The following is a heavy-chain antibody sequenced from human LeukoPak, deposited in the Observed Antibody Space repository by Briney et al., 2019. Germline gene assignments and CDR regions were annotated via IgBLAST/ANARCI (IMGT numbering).Heavy chain of an antibody. J-gene: IGHJ4*03. V-gene: IGHV5-51*01. CDR3: ARHESCSGGRCYRYFDY. Sequence: GESLRISCKGSGYSFTSYWIAWVRQMPGKGLEWMGIISPGDSDTRYSPSFQGQVSISADKSINTAYLQWSSLEASDTAMYYCARHESCSGGRCYRYFDYWGQGTLVTVSS. D-gene: IGHD2-15*01. CDR2: ISPGDSDT. CDR1: GYSFTSYW.